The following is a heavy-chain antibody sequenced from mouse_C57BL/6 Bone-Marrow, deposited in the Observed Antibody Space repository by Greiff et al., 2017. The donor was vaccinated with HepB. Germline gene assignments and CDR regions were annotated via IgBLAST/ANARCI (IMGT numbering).Heavy chain of an antibody. Sequence: QVQLKESGAELVKPGASVKISCKASGYAFSSYWMNWVKQRPGKGLEWIGQIYPGDGDTNYNGKFKGKATLTADKSSSTAYMQLSSLTSEDSAVYFCASSYRWYFDVWGTGTTVTVSS. CDR1: GYAFSSYW. V-gene: IGHV1-80*01. J-gene: IGHJ1*03. CDR3: ASSYRWYFDV. CDR2: IYPGDGDT. D-gene: IGHD1-1*01.